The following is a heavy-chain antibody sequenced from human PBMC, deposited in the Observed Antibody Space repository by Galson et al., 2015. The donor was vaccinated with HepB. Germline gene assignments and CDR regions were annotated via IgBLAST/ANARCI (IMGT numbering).Heavy chain of an antibody. CDR2: ISGSGGTT. D-gene: IGHD2-2*01. J-gene: IGHJ4*02. V-gene: IGHV3-23*01. Sequence: LRLSCAASGFTFSNYAMTWVRQAPGEGLEGVAGISGSGGTTYDADSVKGRFTISRDNSKNTLFLQMISLRAEDMAVYYCAKGYCSSPSCLFDYWGKGTLVTVSS. CDR3: AKGYCSSPSCLFDY. CDR1: GFTFSNYA.